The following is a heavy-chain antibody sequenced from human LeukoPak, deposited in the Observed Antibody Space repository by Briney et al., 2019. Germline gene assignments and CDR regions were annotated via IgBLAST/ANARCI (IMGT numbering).Heavy chain of an antibody. Sequence: GASVKVSCKASGYTFTVYYMHWVRQAPGQGLEWMGRINPNSGGTNYAQKFQGRVTMTRDTSISTAYMELSRLRSDDTAVYYCARDAEYYYDSSGYAQRAFDIWGQGTMVTVSS. CDR3: ARDAEYYYDSSGYAQRAFDI. J-gene: IGHJ3*02. CDR1: GYTFTVYY. V-gene: IGHV1-2*06. D-gene: IGHD3-22*01. CDR2: INPNSGGT.